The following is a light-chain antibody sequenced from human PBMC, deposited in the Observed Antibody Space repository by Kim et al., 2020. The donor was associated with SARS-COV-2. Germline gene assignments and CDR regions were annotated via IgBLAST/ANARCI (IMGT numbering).Light chain of an antibody. CDR1: QSITF. Sequence: DIHMTQSPSSLSASVGDRVTITCRASQSITFLAWYQQKPGKAPNLLIYQASTLESGVPSRFSGSGSGTEFSLTISSLQPDDFATYHCQHYDRYPYTFGQGTKLEI. V-gene: IGKV1-5*01. J-gene: IGKJ2*01. CDR3: QHYDRYPYT. CDR2: QAS.